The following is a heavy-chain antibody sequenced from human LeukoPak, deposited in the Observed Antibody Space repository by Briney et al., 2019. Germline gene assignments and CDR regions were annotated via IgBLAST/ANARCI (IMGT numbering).Heavy chain of an antibody. CDR2: IRYDGSNK. CDR1: GFTFSSYG. D-gene: IGHD4-17*01. Sequence: GGSLRLSCAASGFTFSSYGMHWVRRAPGKGLEWVAFIRYDGSNKYYADSVKGRFTISRDNSKNTLYLQMNSLRAEDTAVYYCAKDLFSFGPSYLTTGTLDYWGQGTLVTVSS. J-gene: IGHJ4*02. V-gene: IGHV3-30*02. CDR3: AKDLFSFGPSYLTTGTLDY.